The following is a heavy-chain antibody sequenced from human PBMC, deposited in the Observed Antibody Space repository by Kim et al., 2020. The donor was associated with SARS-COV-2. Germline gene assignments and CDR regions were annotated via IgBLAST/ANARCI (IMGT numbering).Heavy chain of an antibody. Sequence: ASVKVSCKASGYTFTSYAMNWVRQAPGQGLEWMGWINTNTGNPTYAQGFTGRFVFSLDTSVSTAYLQISSLKAEDTAVYYCASYYYDSSGVLSGYFQHWGQGTLVTVSS. V-gene: IGHV7-4-1*02. CDR2: INTNTGNP. J-gene: IGHJ1*01. CDR1: GYTFTSYA. D-gene: IGHD3-22*01. CDR3: ASYYYDSSGVLSGYFQH.